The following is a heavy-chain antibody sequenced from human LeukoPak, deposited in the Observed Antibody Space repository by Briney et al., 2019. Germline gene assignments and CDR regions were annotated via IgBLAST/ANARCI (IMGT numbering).Heavy chain of an antibody. CDR1: GFTVSSNY. Sequence: GGSLRLSCAASGFTVSSNYMSWVRQAPGKGLEWVSVIYSGGSTYYADSVKGRFTISRDNSKNTLYLQMNSLRAEDTAVYYCASRYCSGGSCYSGDYWGQGTLVTVPS. D-gene: IGHD2-15*01. V-gene: IGHV3-66*01. CDR3: ASRYCSGGSCYSGDY. J-gene: IGHJ4*02. CDR2: IYSGGST.